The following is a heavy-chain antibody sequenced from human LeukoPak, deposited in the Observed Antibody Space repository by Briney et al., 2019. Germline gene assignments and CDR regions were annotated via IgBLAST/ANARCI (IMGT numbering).Heavy chain of an antibody. CDR1: GYSISSGYY. V-gene: IGHV4-38-2*02. Sequence: SETLSLICTVSGYSISSGYYWGWIRQPPGKGLEWIGSIYHSGSTYYNPSLKSRVTISVDTSKNQFSLKLSSVTAADTAVYYCARDSGTTGEVKFDPWGQGTLVTVSS. CDR2: IYHSGST. J-gene: IGHJ5*02. D-gene: IGHD3-10*01. CDR3: ARDSGTTGEVKFDP.